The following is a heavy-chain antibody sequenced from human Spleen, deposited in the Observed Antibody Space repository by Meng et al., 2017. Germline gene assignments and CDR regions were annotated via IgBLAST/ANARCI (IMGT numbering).Heavy chain of an antibody. D-gene: IGHD6-19*01. Sequence: EVQLLESGGGLVQPGGSLRLSCEASGFKFRIYAMTWVRQAAGKGLEWVSTINDRGTDTYHADSVKGRFTISRDNSKNTLYLQMNSLRAEDTAVYYCARDQEAVAAPHLDYWGQGTLVTFSS. CDR1: GFKFRIYA. CDR2: INDRGTDT. CDR3: ARDQEAVAAPHLDY. J-gene: IGHJ4*02. V-gene: IGHV3-23*01.